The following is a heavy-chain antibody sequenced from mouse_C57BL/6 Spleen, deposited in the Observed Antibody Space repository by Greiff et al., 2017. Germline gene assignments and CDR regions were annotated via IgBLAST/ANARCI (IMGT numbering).Heavy chain of an antibody. CDR2: ILPNSGST. J-gene: IGHJ3*01. V-gene: IGHV1-64*01. CDR3: ARGNYGNSAWFAY. D-gene: IGHD2-1*01. CDR1: GYTFTSYW. Sequence: VQRQQLGALLVKSGASVTLSCKASGYTFTSYWMHWVKQRPGQGLEWIGMILPNSGSTNYNEKLNSKATLTVDKSSSTAYLQLSSLTSEDSAVYYCARGNYGNSAWFAYWGQGTLVTVSA.